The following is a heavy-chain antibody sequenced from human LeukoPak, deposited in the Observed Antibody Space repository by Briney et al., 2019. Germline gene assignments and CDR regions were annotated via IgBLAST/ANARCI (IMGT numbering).Heavy chain of an antibody. CDR2: IRSSGGST. V-gene: IGHV3-23*01. J-gene: IGHJ4*02. CDR3: ASKIGYCSSVSCYLDD. Sequence: GGSMRLSCAASAFTFSSYDMTCARQAPGEGLEWVSSIRSSGGSTEYADYVKGRFTISRDNSKNSLYLQMNSLRGEDTAVYYCASKIGYCSSVSCYLDDWGQGTLVTVSS. D-gene: IGHD2-15*01. CDR1: AFTFSSYD.